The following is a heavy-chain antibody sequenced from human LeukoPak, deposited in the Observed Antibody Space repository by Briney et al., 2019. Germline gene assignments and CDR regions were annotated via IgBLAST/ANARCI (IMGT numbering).Heavy chain of an antibody. J-gene: IGHJ4*02. CDR1: GGSISSGSYY. CDR3: ARMGTMGDFDY. D-gene: IGHD3-10*01. Sequence: SETLSLTCTVSGGSISSGSYYWSWIRQPAGKGLEWIGRIYTSGSTDYNPSLKSRVTISVDTSKNQFSLKLSSVTAADTAVYYCARMGTMGDFDYWGQGTLVTVSS. V-gene: IGHV4-61*02. CDR2: IYTSGST.